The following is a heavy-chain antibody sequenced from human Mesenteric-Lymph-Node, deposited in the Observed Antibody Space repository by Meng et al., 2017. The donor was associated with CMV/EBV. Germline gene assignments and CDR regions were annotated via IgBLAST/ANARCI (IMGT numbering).Heavy chain of an antibody. CDR1: GGSISSYY. CDR3: ARRSHYYGMDV. Sequence: SETLSLTCTVSGGSISSYYWSWIRQPPGKGLEWIGYIYYSGSTNYNTSLKSRVTISVDTSKNQFSLKLSSVTAADTAVYYCARRSHYYGMDVWGQGTTVTVSS. D-gene: IGHD1-26*01. V-gene: IGHV4-59*12. CDR2: IYYSGST. J-gene: IGHJ6*02.